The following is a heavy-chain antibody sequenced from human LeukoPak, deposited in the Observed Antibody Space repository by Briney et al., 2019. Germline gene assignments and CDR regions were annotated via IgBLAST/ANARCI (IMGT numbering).Heavy chain of an antibody. V-gene: IGHV1-2*02. D-gene: IGHD3-22*01. Sequence: GASVKVSCKASRYTFTGYYMHWVRQAPGQGLEWMGWINPNSGGTNYAQKFQGRVTMTRDTSISPAYMELSRLRSDDTAVYYCARDPQWGDYYDSSGYQFDYWGQGTLVTVSS. CDR3: ARDPQWGDYYDSSGYQFDY. CDR2: INPNSGGT. J-gene: IGHJ4*02. CDR1: RYTFTGYY.